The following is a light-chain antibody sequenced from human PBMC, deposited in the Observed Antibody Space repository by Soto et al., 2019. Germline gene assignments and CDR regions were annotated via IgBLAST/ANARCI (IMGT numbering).Light chain of an antibody. V-gene: IGKV1-39*01. CDR3: QQSYNTPLT. Sequence: DIQMTRSPSSLSASAGDRVTITCRASQSISSYLSWYQQKPGKAPKLLIYAASRLQSGVPSRFSGSGSGTDFTLTISSLQPEDFATYYCQQSYNTPLTFGGGTKVEIK. CDR2: AAS. J-gene: IGKJ4*01. CDR1: QSISSY.